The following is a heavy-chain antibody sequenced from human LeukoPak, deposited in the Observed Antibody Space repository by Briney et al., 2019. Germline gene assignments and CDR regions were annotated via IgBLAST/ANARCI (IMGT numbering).Heavy chain of an antibody. CDR2: ISYDGSNK. J-gene: IGHJ5*02. CDR1: GFTFSSYA. Sequence: GGSLRLSCAASGFTFSSYAMHWVRQAPGKGLEWVAVISYDGSNKYYADSVKGRFTISRDNSKNTLYLQMNSLRAEDTAVYYCARAGSSWKLRFDPWGQGTLVTVSS. V-gene: IGHV3-30-3*01. D-gene: IGHD6-13*01. CDR3: ARAGSSWKLRFDP.